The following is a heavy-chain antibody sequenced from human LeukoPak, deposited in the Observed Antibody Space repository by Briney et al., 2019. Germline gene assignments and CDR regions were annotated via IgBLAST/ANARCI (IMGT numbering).Heavy chain of an antibody. CDR1: GYTFXGYF. Sequence: VXVSXXAXGYTFXGYFXXXVRQAPGXXLEWMGWINGNSGSIEYAQKFQGRVTLTRDTSTNTAIMELTSLSSDDTAVYYCARDSTARFDFWGQGTLVTVSS. CDR3: ARDSTARFDF. CDR2: INGNSGSI. V-gene: IGHV1-2*02. D-gene: IGHD4-17*01. J-gene: IGHJ5*01.